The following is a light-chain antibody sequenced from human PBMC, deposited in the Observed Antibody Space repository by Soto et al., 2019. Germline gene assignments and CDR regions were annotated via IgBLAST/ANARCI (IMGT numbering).Light chain of an antibody. V-gene: IGLV2-8*01. J-gene: IGLJ3*02. CDR1: SSDGGGYNY. CDR3: SSYAASNNFYFV. Sequence: QSALTQPPSASGSPGQSVTISCTGTSSDGGGYNYVSWYQQYPGRAPKLMIYEVTKRPSGVPDRFSGSKSGNTASLTVSGLQAEDEAEYYCSSYAASNNFYFVFGGGTKVTVL. CDR2: EVT.